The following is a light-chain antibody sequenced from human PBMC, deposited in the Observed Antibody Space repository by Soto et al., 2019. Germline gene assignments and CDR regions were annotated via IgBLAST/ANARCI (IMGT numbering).Light chain of an antibody. CDR3: SSYTSSSTL. V-gene: IGLV2-14*01. J-gene: IGLJ2*01. CDR1: SSDVGGYNY. Sequence: QSALTQPASVSGSPGQSITISCTGTSSDVGGYNYVSWYQQHPGKAPKLMIYDVSNRPSGVSNRFSGSKSGNTASLTISXXXXXDEADYYCSSYTSSSTLFGGGTKVTVL. CDR2: DVS.